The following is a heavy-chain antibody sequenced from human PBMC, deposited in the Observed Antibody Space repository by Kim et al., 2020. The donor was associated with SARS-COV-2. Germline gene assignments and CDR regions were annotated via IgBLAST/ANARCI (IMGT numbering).Heavy chain of an antibody. V-gene: IGHV3-33*01. J-gene: IGHJ6*02. CDR3: ARTPSYYYGMDV. Sequence: KYYADSVKGRSTISRDNSKNTLYLQMNSLRAEDTAVYYCARTPSYYYGMDVWGQGTTVTVSS. CDR2: K.